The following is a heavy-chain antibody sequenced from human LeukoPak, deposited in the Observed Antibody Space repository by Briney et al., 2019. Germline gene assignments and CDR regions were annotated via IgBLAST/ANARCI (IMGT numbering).Heavy chain of an antibody. CDR1: GGSISSSSYY. CDR2: IYHSGST. D-gene: IGHD3-10*01. J-gene: IGHJ4*01. CDR3: ARAHYYGSGLSSYFDY. V-gene: IGHV4-61*05. Sequence: PSETLSLTCTVSGGSISSSSYYWGWIRQPPGKGLEWIGYIYHSGSTKYNPSLRSRVTISIDTSKNQFSLRLSSVTAADTAMYYCARAHYYGSGLSSYFDYWGHGTLVTVSS.